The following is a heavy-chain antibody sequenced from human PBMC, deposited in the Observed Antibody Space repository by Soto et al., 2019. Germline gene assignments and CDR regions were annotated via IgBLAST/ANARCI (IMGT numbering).Heavy chain of an antibody. Sequence: QVQLVQSGAEVKKPGSSVKVSCKASGGTFSSYTISWVRQAPGQGLEWMGRIIPILGIANYAQKFQGRVTITADKSTSTAYMELSSLRSDDTAVYYCASFSDWNYAAHPHWFDPWGQGTLVTVSS. D-gene: IGHD1-7*01. CDR2: IIPILGIA. V-gene: IGHV1-69*02. J-gene: IGHJ5*02. CDR3: ASFSDWNYAAHPHWFDP. CDR1: GGTFSSYT.